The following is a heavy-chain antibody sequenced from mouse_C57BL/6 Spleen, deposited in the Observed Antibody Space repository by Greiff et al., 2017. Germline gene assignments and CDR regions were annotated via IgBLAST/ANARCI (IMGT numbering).Heavy chain of an antibody. D-gene: IGHD3-1*01. V-gene: IGHV1-62-2*01. J-gene: IGHJ3*01. CDR1: GYTFTDYT. Sequence: QVQLQQPGAELVKPGASVKLSCKASGYTFTDYTIHWVKQRSGQGLEWIGRLYPSSGSINYNEKFKDKATLTVDKSSSTAYMQLSSLTSEDSAVYFCARQGKDRGFAYWGQGTLLTVSA. CDR3: ARQGKDRGFAY. CDR2: LYPSSGSI.